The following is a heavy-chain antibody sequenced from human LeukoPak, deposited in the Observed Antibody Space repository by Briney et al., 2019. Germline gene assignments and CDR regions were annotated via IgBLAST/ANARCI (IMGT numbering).Heavy chain of an antibody. V-gene: IGHV3-21*01. D-gene: IGHD2-21*01. CDR3: AQSIGRVVGTFDF. CDR2: ISSSGIYI. J-gene: IGHJ4*02. Sequence: GGSLRLSCAASGFTFSSYSMNWVRQAPGKGLEWVSSISSSGIYIYCADSVKGRFTISRDNAKNSLYLQMNSLRAEDTGVYYCAQSIGRVVGTFDFWGQGTLVTVSS. CDR1: GFTFSSYS.